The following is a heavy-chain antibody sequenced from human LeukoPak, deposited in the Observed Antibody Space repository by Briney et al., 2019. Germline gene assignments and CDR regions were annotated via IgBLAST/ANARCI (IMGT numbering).Heavy chain of an antibody. J-gene: IGHJ4*02. V-gene: IGHV3-23*01. D-gene: IGHD1-1*01. CDR1: GFTFSSYS. Sequence: PGGSVRLSCAASGFTFSSYSMSWVRQAPGKGLEWVSAIVGCDGSTYYADSVKGRFTISRDNSKNTMYLQMNSLRGEDTAVYYCAKDLWASTKVTGTSPLADSWGQGTLVTVSS. CDR3: AKDLWASTKVTGTSPLADS. CDR2: IVGCDGST.